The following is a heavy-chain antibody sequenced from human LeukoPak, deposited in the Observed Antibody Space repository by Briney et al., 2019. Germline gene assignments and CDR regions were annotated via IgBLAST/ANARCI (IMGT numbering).Heavy chain of an antibody. CDR2: ISYDGSNK. V-gene: IGHV3-30-3*01. D-gene: IGHD3-22*01. CDR1: GFTFSSYA. Sequence: PGRSLRLSCAASGFTFSSYAMHWVRQAPGKGLEWVAVISYDGSNKYYADSVKGRFTISRGNSKNTLYLQMNSLRAEDTAVYYCARDGHPYYYDSSGYPHYFDYWGQGTLVTVSS. J-gene: IGHJ4*02. CDR3: ARDGHPYYYDSSGYPHYFDY.